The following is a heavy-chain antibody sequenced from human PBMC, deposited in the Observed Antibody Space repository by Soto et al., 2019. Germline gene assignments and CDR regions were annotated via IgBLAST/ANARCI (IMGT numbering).Heavy chain of an antibody. Sequence: SETLSLTCGVSGYSLTSGYHWGWIRQPPGKGLEWIGTIYHSGTAYYNPSLMSRVTMSVDTSKNQFSLKVTSATAADTAVYFCVRVYGRSSCFFDSWGQGTLVTVSS. CDR1: GYSLTSGYH. CDR3: VRVYGRSSCFFDS. CDR2: IYHSGTA. V-gene: IGHV4-38-2*01. J-gene: IGHJ4*02. D-gene: IGHD3-16*01.